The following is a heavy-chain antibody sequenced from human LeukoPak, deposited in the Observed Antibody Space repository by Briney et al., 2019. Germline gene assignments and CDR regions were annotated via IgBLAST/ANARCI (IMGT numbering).Heavy chain of an antibody. D-gene: IGHD3-22*01. V-gene: IGHV3-49*04. Sequence: GGSLRLSCKASRFTFGDYAMSWVRQAPGKGLEWVGFIRSKPYGGTTEYAASVKGRFTISRDDSKSIAYLQMNSLKTEDTPVYYCAKAVGSSGYFSRDAFDIWGQGTMVTVSS. CDR1: RFTFGDYA. J-gene: IGHJ3*02. CDR3: AKAVGSSGYFSRDAFDI. CDR2: IRSKPYGGTT.